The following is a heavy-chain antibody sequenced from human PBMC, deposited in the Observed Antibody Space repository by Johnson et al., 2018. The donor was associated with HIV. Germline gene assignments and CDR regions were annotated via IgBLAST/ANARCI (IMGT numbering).Heavy chain of an antibody. V-gene: IGHV3-66*01. CDR1: GFTFSNAW. CDR2: IYDGDAT. Sequence: VQLVESGGGLVKPGGSLRLSCAASGFTFSNAWMSWVRQAPGKGLEWVSLIYDGDATYYADSVKGRFPLSRNNAKDSLYLQMNSLRAEDTAVSSCARDRHWGGDCYTDDAFDIWGQGTMVTGSS. CDR3: ARDRHWGGDCYTDDAFDI. D-gene: IGHD2-21*02. J-gene: IGHJ3*02.